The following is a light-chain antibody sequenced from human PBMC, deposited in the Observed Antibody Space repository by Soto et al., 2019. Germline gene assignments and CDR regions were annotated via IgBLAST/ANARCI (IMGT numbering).Light chain of an antibody. CDR2: VAS. CDR3: QQSFTTPLT. CDR1: QSIGRF. J-gene: IGKJ4*01. V-gene: IGKV1-39*01. Sequence: DIQMTQSPSSLSASVGDRVTITLRASQSIGRFLNWHQQKPGKAPNVLINVASTLRSGVPSRFSGSGSGTDFNLTINSLQPEDFATYFCQQSFTTPLTFGGGTKVDI.